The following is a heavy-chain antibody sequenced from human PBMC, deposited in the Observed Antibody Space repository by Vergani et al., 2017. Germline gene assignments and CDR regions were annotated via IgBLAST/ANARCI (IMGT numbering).Heavy chain of an antibody. V-gene: IGHV1-46*03. D-gene: IGHD6-13*01. CDR3: ARAAYSSYSSRHYYYGMDV. CDR2: INPSGGST. J-gene: IGHJ6*02. Sequence: QVQLVQSGAEVKKPGASVKVSCKASGYTFTSYYMHWVRQAPGQGLEWMGIINPSGGSTSYAQKFQGRVTMTRDTSTSTVYMELSSLRSEDTAVYYCARAAYSSYSSRHYYYGMDVWGQGTTVTVSS. CDR1: GYTFTSYY.